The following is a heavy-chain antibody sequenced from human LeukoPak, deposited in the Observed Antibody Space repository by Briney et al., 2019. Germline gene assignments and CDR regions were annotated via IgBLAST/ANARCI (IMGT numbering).Heavy chain of an antibody. CDR1: GFTFSSYA. V-gene: IGHV3-23*01. D-gene: IGHD6-13*01. CDR3: AKDWYRGMDV. J-gene: IGHJ6*02. CDR2: ISGGGGST. Sequence: GGSLRLSCAASGFTFSSYAMSWVRQAPGKGLEWVSVISGGGGSTYYADSVKGRFTIPRDNSRNTLYLQMNSLRAEDSAVYYCAKDWYRGMDVWGQGTTVTVSS.